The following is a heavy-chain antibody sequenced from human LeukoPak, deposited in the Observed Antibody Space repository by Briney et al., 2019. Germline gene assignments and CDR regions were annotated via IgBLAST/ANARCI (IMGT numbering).Heavy chain of an antibody. CDR3: TRDQH. Sequence: GGSLRLSCAGSGFIFGTTSMSWVRQTPGKGLEWVASINYDGSEKYYVGSVEGRFTISRGSAKKSLFPQMNSLRAEDTAIYYCTRDQHWGQGTLVTVSS. V-gene: IGHV3-7*01. CDR2: INYDGSEK. J-gene: IGHJ1*01. CDR1: GFIFGTTS.